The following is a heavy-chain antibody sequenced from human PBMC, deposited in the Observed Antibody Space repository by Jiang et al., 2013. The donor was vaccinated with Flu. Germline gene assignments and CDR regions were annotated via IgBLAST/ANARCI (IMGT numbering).Heavy chain of an antibody. V-gene: IGHV3-30*03. CDR2: ISYDGTHK. Sequence: PGKGLEWVAAISYDGTHKHFGDSVKGRFTISRDNSKNTVFLQMNSLRAEDTAVYYCARDVGDGYFNRDLGYSYSGMDVWGQGTTVTVSS. CDR3: ARDVGDGYFNRDLGYSYSGMDV. D-gene: IGHD5-24*01. J-gene: IGHJ6*02.